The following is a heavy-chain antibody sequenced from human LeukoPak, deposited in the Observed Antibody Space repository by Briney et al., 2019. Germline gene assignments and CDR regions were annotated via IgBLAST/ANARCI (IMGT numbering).Heavy chain of an antibody. J-gene: IGHJ6*02. Sequence: PGRSLRLSCAASGFTFSSYGMHWVRQAPGKGLERVAVISYDGSNKYYADSVKGRFTISRDNSKNTLYLQMNSLRAEDTAVYYCAKDGGRPYYYYYYGMDVWGQGTTVTVSS. CDR1: GFTFSSYG. V-gene: IGHV3-30*18. CDR2: ISYDGSNK. D-gene: IGHD2-15*01. CDR3: AKDGGRPYYYYYYGMDV.